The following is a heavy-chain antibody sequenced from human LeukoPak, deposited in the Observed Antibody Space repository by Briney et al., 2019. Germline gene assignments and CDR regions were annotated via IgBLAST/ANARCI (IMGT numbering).Heavy chain of an antibody. V-gene: IGHV3-23*01. CDR3: AKGYCSGGSCYNWYFDL. Sequence: GGSLRLSCAASGFTFSSYAMSWVRQAPGKGLEWVSGISGSGGSTYHADSVKGRFTIPRDNSKNTLYLQMNSLRAEDTALYYCAKGYCSGGSCYNWYFDLWGRGTLVTVSS. CDR1: GFTFSSYA. D-gene: IGHD2-15*01. CDR2: ISGSGGST. J-gene: IGHJ2*01.